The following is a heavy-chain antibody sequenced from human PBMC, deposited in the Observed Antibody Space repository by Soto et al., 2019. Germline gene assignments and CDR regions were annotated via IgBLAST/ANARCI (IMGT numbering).Heavy chain of an antibody. V-gene: IGHV5-51*01. D-gene: IGHD6-19*01. CDR3: AGTRIEVAGTNYYYGMDV. J-gene: IGHJ6*02. CDR2: IYPGDSDT. Sequence: XESLKVSGKCSGDTFTSYLIGLVLQMPGKGLEWMGIIYPGDSDTRYSPSFQGQVTISADKSISTAYLQWSSLKASDTAMYYCAGTRIEVAGTNYYYGMDVWGQGTTVTVSS. CDR1: GDTFTSYL.